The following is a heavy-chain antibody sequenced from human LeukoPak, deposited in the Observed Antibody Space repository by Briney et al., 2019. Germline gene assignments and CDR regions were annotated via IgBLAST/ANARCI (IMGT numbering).Heavy chain of an antibody. CDR1: TDSISSGNYY. D-gene: IGHD4-23*01. J-gene: IGHJ4*02. V-gene: IGHV4-61*01. CDR2: IYYSGST. Sequence: PSETLSLTCTVSTDSISSGNYYWGWVRQSPGQGLEWIGYIYYSGSTNYNPSLKSRVTISVDTSKNQFSLKLSSVTAADTAVYYCAREGGNSGLVDYWGQGTLVTVSS. CDR3: AREGGNSGLVDY.